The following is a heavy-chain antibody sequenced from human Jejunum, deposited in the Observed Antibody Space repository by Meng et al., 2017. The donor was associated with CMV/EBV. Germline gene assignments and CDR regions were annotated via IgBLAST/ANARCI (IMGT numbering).Heavy chain of an antibody. D-gene: IGHD2-2*01. Sequence: FTFTNYAMSWFLQAPGKGLEWFSAISGSGGSTFYADSVKGRFTISRDNSKNTLYLQMNSLRAEDTALYYCAKGNVLVPAEEDHFDYWGQGTLVTVSS. J-gene: IGHJ4*02. CDR2: ISGSGGST. V-gene: IGHV3-23*01. CDR1: FTFTNYA. CDR3: AKGNVLVPAEEDHFDY.